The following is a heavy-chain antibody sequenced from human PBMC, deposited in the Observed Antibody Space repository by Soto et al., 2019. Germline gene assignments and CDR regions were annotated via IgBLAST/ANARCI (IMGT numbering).Heavy chain of an antibody. CDR2: IVVGSGNT. Sequence: ASVKVSCKASGFTFTSSAVQWVRQARGQRLEWIGWIVVGSGNTNYAQKFQERVTITRDMSTSTAYMELSSLRSEDTAVYYCAAEAYSNEGGYYYGMDVWGQGTTVTVSS. CDR1: GFTFTSSA. V-gene: IGHV1-58*01. CDR3: AAEAYSNEGGYYYGMDV. J-gene: IGHJ6*02. D-gene: IGHD4-4*01.